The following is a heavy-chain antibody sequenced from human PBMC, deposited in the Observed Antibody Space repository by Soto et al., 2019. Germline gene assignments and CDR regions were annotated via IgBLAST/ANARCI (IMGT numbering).Heavy chain of an antibody. CDR2: IYYSGST. CDR3: ARLTEMATILAYFDY. J-gene: IGHJ4*02. V-gene: IGHV4-59*01. D-gene: IGHD5-12*01. Sequence: SETLSLTCTVSGGSISSYYWSWIRQPPGKGLEWIGYIYYSGSTNYNPSLKSRVTISVGTSKNQFSLKLSSVTAADTAVYYCARLTEMATILAYFDYWGQGTLVTVSS. CDR1: GGSISSYY.